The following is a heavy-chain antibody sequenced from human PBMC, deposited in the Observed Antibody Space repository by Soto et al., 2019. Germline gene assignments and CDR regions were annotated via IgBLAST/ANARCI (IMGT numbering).Heavy chain of an antibody. CDR2: MNPNSGNT. J-gene: IGHJ6*02. D-gene: IGHD3-3*01. Sequence: QVQLVQSGAEVKKPGASVKVSCKASGYTFTSYDINWVRQATGQGLEWMGWMNPNSGNTGYAQKLQGRVTMTRNTSISTAYMELSSLRSEDTAVYYCARGAGFVLRFLEWLSPQMEWHGMDVWGQGTTVTVSS. V-gene: IGHV1-8*01. CDR3: ARGAGFVLRFLEWLSPQMEWHGMDV. CDR1: GYTFTSYD.